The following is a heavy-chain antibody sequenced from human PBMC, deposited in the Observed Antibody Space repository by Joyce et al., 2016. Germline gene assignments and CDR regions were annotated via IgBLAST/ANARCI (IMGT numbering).Heavy chain of an antibody. V-gene: IGHV1-2*06. D-gene: IGHD2-2*01. J-gene: IGHJ3*02. CDR3: ARGPMPPYAFDI. CDR1: GYSFTDHY. CDR2: INPDSGGT. Sequence: QVQLVQSGAEVKKPGASVKVSCKASGYSFTDHYVHWVRQAPGQGLQWMGRINPDSGGTRYAQKFQGRFTLTRDASIATAYMELSSLRSDDTAVYFCARGPMPPYAFDIWGQGTMVTVSS.